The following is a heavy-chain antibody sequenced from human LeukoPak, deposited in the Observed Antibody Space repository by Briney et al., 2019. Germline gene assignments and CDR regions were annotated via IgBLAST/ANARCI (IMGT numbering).Heavy chain of an antibody. CDR1: GYSFTSYW. CDR3: ARRDIAAVTSDAFDI. D-gene: IGHD6-13*01. Sequence: GESLKISCKGSGYSFTSYWIGWVRQMPGKGLEWMGIIYPGDSDTRYSPSFQGQVTISADKSISTAYLQWSSLKASDTAMYYCARRDIAAVTSDAFDIWGQGTMVTVSS. CDR2: IYPGDSDT. J-gene: IGHJ3*02. V-gene: IGHV5-51*01.